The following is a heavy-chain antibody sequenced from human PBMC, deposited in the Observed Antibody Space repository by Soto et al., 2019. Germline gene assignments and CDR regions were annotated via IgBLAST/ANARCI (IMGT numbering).Heavy chain of an antibody. J-gene: IGHJ6*02. CDR3: AKDRGVVVPADTRSHYYYYGMDV. V-gene: IGHV3-30*18. D-gene: IGHD2-2*01. CDR2: ISYDGSNK. Sequence: GGSLRLSCAASGFTFSSYGMHWVRQAPGKGLEWVAVISYDGSNKYYADSVKGRFTISRDNSKNTLYLQMNSLRAEDTAVYYCAKDRGVVVPADTRSHYYYYGMDVWGQGTTVTVSS. CDR1: GFTFSSYG.